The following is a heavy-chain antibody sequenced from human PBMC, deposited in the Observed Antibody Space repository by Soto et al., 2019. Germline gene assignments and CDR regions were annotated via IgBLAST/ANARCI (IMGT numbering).Heavy chain of an antibody. V-gene: IGHV2-70*11. Sequence: SGPTLVNPTQTLTLTCTFSGFSLSTSGMCVSWIRQPPGKALEWLARIDWDDDKYYSTSLKTRLTISKDTSKNQVVLTMTNMDPVDTATYYCARIPYSGYANYMDVWGKGTTVTVSS. CDR3: ARIPYSGYANYMDV. J-gene: IGHJ6*03. CDR2: IDWDDDK. CDR1: GFSLSTSGMC. D-gene: IGHD5-12*01.